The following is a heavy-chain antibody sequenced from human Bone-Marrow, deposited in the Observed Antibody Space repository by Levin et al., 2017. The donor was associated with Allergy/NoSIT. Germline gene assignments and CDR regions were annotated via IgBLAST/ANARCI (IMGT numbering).Heavy chain of an antibody. CDR2: IYTSGTT. Sequence: SQTLSLTCSVSGDSITTSYWSWIRQPAGKGLEWIGRIYTSGTTEYNSSFRSRATLSIDTSKSQFSLRLTSMTAADTAVYYCAKDLGNGYYTSDSWGQGSLVTVSS. V-gene: IGHV4-4*07. J-gene: IGHJ4*02. D-gene: IGHD1-26*01. CDR3: AKDLGNGYYTSDS. CDR1: GDSITTSY.